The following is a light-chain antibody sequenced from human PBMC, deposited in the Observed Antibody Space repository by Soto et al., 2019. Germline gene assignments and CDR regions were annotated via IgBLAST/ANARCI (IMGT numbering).Light chain of an antibody. CDR1: QSFSNY. CDR2: AAS. V-gene: IGKV1-39*01. CDR3: QQSYSTPWT. Sequence: DIQMTQSPSSLSASVGDRVTITCRTSQSFSNYLNWYQQKPGKAPKLLIYAASSLQSGVPSRFSGSGSGTGFTLTISSLQPEDFASYYCQQSYSTPWTFGQGTKVEIK. J-gene: IGKJ1*01.